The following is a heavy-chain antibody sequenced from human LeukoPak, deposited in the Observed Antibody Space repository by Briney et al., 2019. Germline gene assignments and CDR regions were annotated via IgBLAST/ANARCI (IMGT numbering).Heavy chain of an antibody. D-gene: IGHD4-17*01. V-gene: IGHV4-59*01. CDR3: STTPVTNYYDYGLDV. CDR1: GASISTYY. J-gene: IGHJ6*02. CDR2: IPYSGST. Sequence: SETLSLTCTVSGASISTYYWRWIRQPPGKGLEWIGFIPYSGSTKYNPSLKGRVTISVDTSKNHISLNLRSVTAADTAVYYCSTTPVTNYYDYGLDVWGQGTTVTVSS.